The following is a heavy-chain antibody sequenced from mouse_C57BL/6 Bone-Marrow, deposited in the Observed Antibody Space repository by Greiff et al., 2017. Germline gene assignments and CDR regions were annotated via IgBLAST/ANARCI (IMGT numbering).Heavy chain of an antibody. V-gene: IGHV1-81*01. CDR1: GYTFTSYG. CDR2: IYPRSGNT. J-gene: IGHJ3*01. CDR3: AREDYDYDDWFAY. Sequence: VQLQQSGAELARPGASVKLSCKASGYTFTSYGISWVKQRTGQGLEWIGEIYPRSGNTYYNEKFTGKATLTADKSSSTAYMELRSLTSEDSAVYFCAREDYDYDDWFAYWGQGTLVTVSA. D-gene: IGHD2-4*01.